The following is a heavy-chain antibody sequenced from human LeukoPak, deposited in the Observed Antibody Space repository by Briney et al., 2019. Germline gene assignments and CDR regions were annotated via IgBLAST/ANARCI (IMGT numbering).Heavy chain of an antibody. D-gene: IGHD3-10*01. V-gene: IGHV3-23*01. J-gene: IGHJ5*02. Sequence: GGYLRLSCAASGFTFSSYAMSWVRQAPGKGLEWVSAISGSGGSTYYADSVKGRFTISRDNSKNTLYLQMNSLRAEDTAVYYCAKGGSGSYYNFWFDPWGQGTLVTVSS. CDR2: ISGSGGST. CDR1: GFTFSSYA. CDR3: AKGGSGSYYNFWFDP.